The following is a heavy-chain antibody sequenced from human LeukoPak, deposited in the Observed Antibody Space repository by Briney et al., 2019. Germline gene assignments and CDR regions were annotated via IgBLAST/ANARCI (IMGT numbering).Heavy chain of an antibody. J-gene: IGHJ4*02. CDR1: ALTFSSYA. V-gene: IGHV3-23*01. CDR2: INSSGDNT. D-gene: IGHD3-22*01. Sequence: GRSLTPSCAASALTFSSYAMSWVSQAPGKGLEWVSSINSSGDNTYYADSVKRRFTISKDNTKNTLCLQMNSLRAEDTAVYYCAKRGAYDNRYFDYWGQGTLVTVSS. CDR3: AKRGAYDNRYFDY.